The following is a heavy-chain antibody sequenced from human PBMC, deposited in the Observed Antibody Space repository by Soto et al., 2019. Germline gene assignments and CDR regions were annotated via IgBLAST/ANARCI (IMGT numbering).Heavy chain of an antibody. D-gene: IGHD3-9*01. J-gene: IGHJ6*02. CDR1: GGSISSYY. CDR2: IYYSGST. Sequence: SETLSLTCTVSGGSISSYYWSWIRQPPGKGLEWIGYIYYSGSTNYNPSLKSRVTISVDTSKNQFSLKLSSVTAADTAVYYCARGHGPDILTGDTYYYYGMDVWGQGTTVTVSS. CDR3: ARGHGPDILTGDTYYYYGMDV. V-gene: IGHV4-59*01.